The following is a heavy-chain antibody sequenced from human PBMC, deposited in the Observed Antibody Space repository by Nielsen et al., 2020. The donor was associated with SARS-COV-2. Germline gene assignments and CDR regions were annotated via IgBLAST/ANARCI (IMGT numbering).Heavy chain of an antibody. Sequence: SGPTLVKPTQTVTLTCTFSGFAFTTSGVGVGWIRQPPGKALEWLALIYWNDDKRYSPSLKSRLTITKDTSKDQVVLTMTNMDPVDTATYYCAHRPSVTGYYYFDYWGQGTLVTVSS. J-gene: IGHJ4*02. CDR3: AHRPSVTGYYYFDY. V-gene: IGHV2-5*01. D-gene: IGHD6-19*01. CDR2: IYWNDDK. CDR1: GFAFTTSGVG.